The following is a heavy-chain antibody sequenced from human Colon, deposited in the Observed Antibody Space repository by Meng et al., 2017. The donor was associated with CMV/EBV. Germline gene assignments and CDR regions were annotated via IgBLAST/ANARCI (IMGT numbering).Heavy chain of an antibody. Sequence: TLSLTCVVSGGSLIGTNWWNWVRQPPERGLEWIGEIFHSGATNYNPSLKTRVTISIDKSKNQFSLKLTSVTAADTAVYFCGDPPAGYWGQGVLVIVSS. CDR1: GGSLIGTNW. J-gene: IGHJ4*02. CDR3: GDPPAGY. CDR2: IFHSGAT. V-gene: IGHV4-4*01.